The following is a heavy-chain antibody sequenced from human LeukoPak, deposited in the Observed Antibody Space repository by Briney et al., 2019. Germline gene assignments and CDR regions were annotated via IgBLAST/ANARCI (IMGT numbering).Heavy chain of an antibody. CDR3: AAGGAGTSGTTVDY. Sequence: GSVKVSCKAPGYTFTGSYMHGVRLAPGQGLGWMGWINPNNGGTNYAQEFQGRVTMTRDTSISTAYMELSGLTSDDTAVYYCAAGGAGTSGTTVDYWGQGTLVTVSS. J-gene: IGHJ4*02. CDR1: GYTFTGSY. CDR2: INPNNGGT. D-gene: IGHD1-1*01. V-gene: IGHV1-2*02.